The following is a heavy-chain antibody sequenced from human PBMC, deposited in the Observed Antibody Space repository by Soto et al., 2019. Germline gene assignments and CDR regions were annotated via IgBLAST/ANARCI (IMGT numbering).Heavy chain of an antibody. CDR2: ISGSGVTT. CDR3: AKDLLHTYYYDGSGYIDY. D-gene: IGHD3-22*01. J-gene: IGHJ4*02. CDR1: GFTFSSYA. Sequence: EVQLLESGGGLVQPGGSLRLSCAAAGFTFSSYAMNWVRQAPGKGLEWVSRISGSGVTTYYANSVKGRFTISRDNSNNTLSLHMNSLRAEDTAVYYCAKDLLHTYYYDGSGYIDYWGQGALGTVSS. V-gene: IGHV3-23*01.